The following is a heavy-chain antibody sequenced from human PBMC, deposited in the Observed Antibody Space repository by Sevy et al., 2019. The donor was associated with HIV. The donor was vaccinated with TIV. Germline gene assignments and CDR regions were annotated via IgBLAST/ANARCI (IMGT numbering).Heavy chain of an antibody. J-gene: IGHJ5*02. CDR2: ISSSGNTI. V-gene: IGHV3-48*03. CDR1: GFTFSSYE. D-gene: IGHD3-22*01. CDR3: ARGDAYYDKGIDP. Sequence: GGSLRLSCEASGFTFSSYEMNWVRQAPGKGLEWVSYISSSGNTIYYADSVKGRFTISRDNAKNSLYLQMNSLRAEDTALYYCARGDAYYDKGIDPWGQGTLVTVS.